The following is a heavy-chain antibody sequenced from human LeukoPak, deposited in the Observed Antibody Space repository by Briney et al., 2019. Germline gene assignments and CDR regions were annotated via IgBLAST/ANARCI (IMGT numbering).Heavy chain of an antibody. D-gene: IGHD3-9*01. CDR1: GYSFTNYT. J-gene: IGHJ4*02. CDR3: ARRRIDWLFDF. Sequence: ASVKVSCKASGYSFTNYTMNWLRQAPGQGLEWMAWINPKTGNPTYAQGFTGRFVLSLDTSVSTAYLQITGLEAADTAVYYCARRRIDWLFDFWGQGTLVTVSS. CDR2: INPKTGNP. V-gene: IGHV7-4-1*02.